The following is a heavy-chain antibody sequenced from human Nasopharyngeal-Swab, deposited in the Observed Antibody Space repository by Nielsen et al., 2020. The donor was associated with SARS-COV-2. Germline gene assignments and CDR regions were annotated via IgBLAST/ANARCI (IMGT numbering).Heavy chain of an antibody. V-gene: IGHV1-24*01. Sequence: ASVKVSCKVSGYTLTELSMHWVRQAHGKGLEWMGGFDPEDVETIYAQKFQGRVTMTEDTSTATAYMELSSLRSEDTAVYYCATAFSYSGSYYPDYWGQGTLVTVSS. CDR1: GYTLTELS. D-gene: IGHD1-26*01. J-gene: IGHJ4*02. CDR3: ATAFSYSGSYYPDY. CDR2: FDPEDVET.